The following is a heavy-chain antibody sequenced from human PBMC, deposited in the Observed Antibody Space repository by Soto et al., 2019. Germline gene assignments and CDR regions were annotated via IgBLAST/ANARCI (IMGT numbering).Heavy chain of an antibody. CDR2: VFQSGSP. Sequence: PSETLSLTCAVSGGSIRSNNWWSWVRQPPGKGLEWIAGVFQSGSPNYNPSLKTRVTISIATSKNQVSLKLSSVTAADTAMYYCARADTAMDPPRSWGQAILVTVSS. D-gene: IGHD5-18*01. J-gene: IGHJ5*02. CDR3: ARADTAMDPPRS. CDR1: GGSIRSNNW. V-gene: IGHV4-4*02.